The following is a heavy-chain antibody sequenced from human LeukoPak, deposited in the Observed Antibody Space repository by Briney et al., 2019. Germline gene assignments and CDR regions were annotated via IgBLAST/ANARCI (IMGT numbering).Heavy chain of an antibody. J-gene: IGHJ5*02. V-gene: IGHV1-2*04. CDR2: INPNSGGT. Sequence: ASVKVSCKASGYTFTGYFMHWVRQAPGQGLEWMGWINPNSGGTNYAQKFQGWVTMTRDTSISTAYMELRSLRSDDTAVYYCARVYCSSTSCYLPWGQGTLVTVSS. CDR1: GYTFTGYF. D-gene: IGHD2-2*01. CDR3: ARVYCSSTSCYLP.